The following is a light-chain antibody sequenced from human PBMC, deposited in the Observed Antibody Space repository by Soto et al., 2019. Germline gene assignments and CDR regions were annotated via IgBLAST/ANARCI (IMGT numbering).Light chain of an antibody. V-gene: IGKV2-28*01. CDR1: QSLLHSNGYNY. CDR3: MQSLQTPFT. CDR2: LGS. J-gene: IGKJ4*01. Sequence: DIVVTQSPLSLPVTPGESASISCRPSQSLLHSNGYNYLAWYVQKAGQSPQLLIYLGSERAFGVPDRISGSGAGTDFTLKINRVEAEDVGIYYCMQSLQTPFTFGGGTKVEIK.